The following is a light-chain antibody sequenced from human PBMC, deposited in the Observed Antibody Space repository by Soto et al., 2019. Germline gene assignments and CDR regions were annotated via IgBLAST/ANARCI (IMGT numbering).Light chain of an antibody. Sequence: EVVLTQSPGTLSLSPGEGATLSCRASQSVSSNYLAWYRQKPGQAPRRLIYGASSRATGVPDRFSGSGSGTDFTLTISRLEPEDFAVYYCQQYGSSPLTFGGGTKVDIK. J-gene: IGKJ4*01. CDR2: GAS. CDR1: QSVSSNY. CDR3: QQYGSSPLT. V-gene: IGKV3-20*01.